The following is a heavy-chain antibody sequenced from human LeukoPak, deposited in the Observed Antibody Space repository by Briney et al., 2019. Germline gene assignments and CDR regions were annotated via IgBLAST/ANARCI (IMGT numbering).Heavy chain of an antibody. CDR1: GFTFISYT. J-gene: IGHJ4*02. D-gene: IGHD1-20*01. CDR2: ISAGGGTI. V-gene: IGHV3-23*01. Sequence: PGGSLRLSCAASGFTFISYTMTWVRQAPGKGLEWVSAISAGGGTILYADSVKGRFTIPRDNSKNTLYLQMNSLRAEDTAVYYCANLGNWNDVRDYWGQGTLVTVSS. CDR3: ANLGNWNDVRDY.